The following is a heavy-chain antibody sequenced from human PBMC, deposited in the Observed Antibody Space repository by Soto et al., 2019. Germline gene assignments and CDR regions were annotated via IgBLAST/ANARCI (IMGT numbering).Heavy chain of an antibody. CDR3: AAGPYYYVWGSYRFGPSMYPDC. CDR2: IVVGSGNT. V-gene: IGHV1-58*01. Sequence: VASVTVSCKASGFNFSDSAVQWVRQARGKRLEWIGWIVVGSGNTIYAQKFQERVTITRDMSTSTAYMELSSLRSEDTAVYYCAAGPYYYVWGSYRFGPSMYPDCWGQGTLVTVSS. D-gene: IGHD3-16*02. J-gene: IGHJ4*02. CDR1: GFNFSDSA.